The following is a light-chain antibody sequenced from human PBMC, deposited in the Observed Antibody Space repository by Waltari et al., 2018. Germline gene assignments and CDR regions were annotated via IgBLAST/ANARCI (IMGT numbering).Light chain of an antibody. CDR2: GAS. V-gene: IGKV1-39*01. Sequence: DIQMTQSPSSLSASVGDRVTITCRASQSISYFLNWYHQRPGKAPKLLIHGASTLQSGVPSRFSGSGSGTGFSLTISSLQPEDLGTYYCQQSYTSPRTFGQGTKVEIK. CDR3: QQSYTSPRT. J-gene: IGKJ1*01. CDR1: QSISYF.